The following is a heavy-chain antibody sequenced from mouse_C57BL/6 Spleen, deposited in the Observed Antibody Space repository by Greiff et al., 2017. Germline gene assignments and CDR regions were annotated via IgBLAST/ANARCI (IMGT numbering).Heavy chain of an antibody. V-gene: IGHV5-16*01. D-gene: IGHD1-1*01. CDR3: ARDPGSSHYFDY. Sequence: VMLVESEGGLVQPGSSMKLSCTASGFTFSDYYMAWVRQVPEKGLEWVANINYDGSSTYYLDSLKSRFIISRDNAKNILYLQMSSLKSEDTATYYCARDPGSSHYFDYWGQGTTLTVSS. CDR2: INYDGSST. J-gene: IGHJ2*01. CDR1: GFTFSDYY.